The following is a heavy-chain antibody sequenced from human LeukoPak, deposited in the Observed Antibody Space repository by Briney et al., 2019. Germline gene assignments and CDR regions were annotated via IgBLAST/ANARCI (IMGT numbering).Heavy chain of an antibody. V-gene: IGHV1-69*05. D-gene: IGHD3-22*01. Sequence: SVKVSCKASGGTFSSYAISWVRQAPGQGLEWMGGVIPIFGTANYAQKFQGRVTITTDESTSTAYMELSSLRSEDTAVYYCASLLLNYYDSSGYDDYWGQGTLVTVSS. CDR3: ASLLLNYYDSSGYDDY. CDR2: VIPIFGTA. J-gene: IGHJ4*02. CDR1: GGTFSSYA.